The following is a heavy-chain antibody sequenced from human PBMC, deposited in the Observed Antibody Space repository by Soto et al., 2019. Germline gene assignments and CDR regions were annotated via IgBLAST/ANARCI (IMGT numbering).Heavy chain of an antibody. CDR3: ANEPVDWYYYYYMDV. Sequence: GGSLRLSCVASGFTFSSYAMSWVRQAPGKGLEWVSAISGSGGSTYYADSVKGRFTISRDNSKNTLYLQMNSLRAEDTAVYYCANEPVDWYYYYYMDVWGKGTTVTVSS. V-gene: IGHV3-23*01. J-gene: IGHJ6*03. CDR1: GFTFSSYA. CDR2: ISGSGGST. D-gene: IGHD2-2*01.